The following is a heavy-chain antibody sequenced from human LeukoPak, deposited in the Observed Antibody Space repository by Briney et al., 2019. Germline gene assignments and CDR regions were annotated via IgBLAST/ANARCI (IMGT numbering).Heavy chain of an antibody. Sequence: SETLSLTCTVSGASIRSYYWSWIRQPPGKGLECIGYIYYTGSTNYNYNPSLKSRVTMSVDTSKNQFSLKLSSVTAADTAVYYCARHGPRRDGYNYDYWGPGTLVTVSS. CDR1: GASIRSYY. D-gene: IGHD5-24*01. J-gene: IGHJ4*02. V-gene: IGHV4-59*08. CDR3: ARHGPRRDGYNYDY. CDR2: IYYTGSTNY.